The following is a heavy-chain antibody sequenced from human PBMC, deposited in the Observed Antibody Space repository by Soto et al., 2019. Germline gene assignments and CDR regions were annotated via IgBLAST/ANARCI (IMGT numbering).Heavy chain of an antibody. CDR1: GGSVSSGSYY. CDR2: IYDSGST. CDR3: VREGYCTSSSCYRGGDY. D-gene: IGHD2-2*02. V-gene: IGHV4-61*01. J-gene: IGHJ4*02. Sequence: QVQLQESGPGLVKPSETLSLTCTVSGGSVSSGSYYWNWIRQPPGKGLEYIGYIYDSGSTNYNPSLKSRVTISVDTSKNQFSLKLSSVTAADTAIYYCVREGYCTSSSCYRGGDYWGQGTLVTVSS.